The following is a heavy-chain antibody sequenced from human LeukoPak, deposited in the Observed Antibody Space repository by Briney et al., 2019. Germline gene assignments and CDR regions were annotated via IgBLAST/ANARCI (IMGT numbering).Heavy chain of an antibody. CDR1: GFTFSSYA. CDR3: ARGMGGGANQPVFLLYMDV. CDR2: ISYDGSNK. J-gene: IGHJ6*03. V-gene: IGHV3-30-3*01. D-gene: IGHD4/OR15-4a*01. Sequence: PGRSLRLSCAASGFTFSSYAMHWVRQAPGKGLEWVAVISYDGSNKYYADSVKGRFTISRDNSKNTLYLQMNSLRAEDTAVYYCARGMGGGANQPVFLLYMDVWGKGTTVTVSS.